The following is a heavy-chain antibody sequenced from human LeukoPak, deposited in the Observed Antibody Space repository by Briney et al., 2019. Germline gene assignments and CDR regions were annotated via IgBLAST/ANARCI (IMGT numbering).Heavy chain of an antibody. CDR1: GYTFTGYY. J-gene: IGHJ6*02. CDR3: AREELAYTSYYYAMDV. V-gene: IGHV1-2*02. Sequence: ASVKVSCKASGYTFTGYYIHWVRQAPGQGLAWMGWINPSSGDTNYAQKFQGRVTMTRDTSISTAYMELSRLRSDDTAVYYCAREELAYTSYYYAMDVWGQGTTVTVSS. D-gene: IGHD1-1*01. CDR2: INPSSGDT.